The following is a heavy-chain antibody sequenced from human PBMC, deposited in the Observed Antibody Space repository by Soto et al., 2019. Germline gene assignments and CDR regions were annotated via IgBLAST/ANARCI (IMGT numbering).Heavy chain of an antibody. D-gene: IGHD3-10*01. Sequence: SETLSLTCAVSGGSISSSNWWSWVRQPPGKGLEWIGEIYHSGSTNYNPSLKSRVTISVDKSKNQFSLKLSSVTAADTAVYYCARKGGVLLWFGELSRYYYYGMDVWGQGTTVT. CDR1: GGSISSSNW. CDR2: IYHSGST. V-gene: IGHV4-4*02. CDR3: ARKGGVLLWFGELSRYYYYGMDV. J-gene: IGHJ6*02.